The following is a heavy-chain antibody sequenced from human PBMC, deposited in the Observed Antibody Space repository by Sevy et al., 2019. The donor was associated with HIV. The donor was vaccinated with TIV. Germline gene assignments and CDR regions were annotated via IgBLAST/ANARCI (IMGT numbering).Heavy chain of an antibody. V-gene: IGHV1-69*13. CDR3: ARGGGIAQHYYYYYMDV. J-gene: IGHJ6*03. Sequence: ASVKVSCNASGGTFSSYAISWVRQAPGQGLEWMGGIIPIFGTANNAQKFQGRVTITADESTSTAYMELSSLRSEDTAVYYCARGGGIAQHYYYYYMDVWGKGTTVTVSS. CDR2: IIPIFGTA. D-gene: IGHD6-13*01. CDR1: GGTFSSYA.